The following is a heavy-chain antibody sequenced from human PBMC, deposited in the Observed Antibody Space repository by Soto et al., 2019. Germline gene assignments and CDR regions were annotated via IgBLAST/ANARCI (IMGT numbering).Heavy chain of an antibody. CDR3: ARDLRQLLSHNYYYYYLDV. V-gene: IGHV3-11*01. J-gene: IGHJ6*03. CDR2: IGSSGLSV. CDR1: GFTFSDYQ. D-gene: IGHD2-2*01. Sequence: QVHLVESGGGLVKPGGSLRLCCAASGFTFSDYQMSWIRYAPGKGLEWVSYIGSSGLSVYYEDSVKGRFTISRYNANNSLYLEMNSLRAEDSAVYYCARDLRQLLSHNYYYYYLDVWGKGTTVSVSS.